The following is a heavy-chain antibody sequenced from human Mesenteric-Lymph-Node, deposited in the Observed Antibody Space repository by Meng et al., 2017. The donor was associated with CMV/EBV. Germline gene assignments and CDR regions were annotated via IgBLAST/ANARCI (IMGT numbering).Heavy chain of an antibody. CDR3: ARRVYGYGPFDY. CDR2: IYHTGST. D-gene: IGHD5-18*01. Sequence: SETLSLTCTVSGGSISSFYRSWIRQPPGKGLEWIGYIYHTGSTNYSPSLKSRVTISVDTSKNQFSLKLSSVTAADTAVYYCARRVYGYGPFDYWGQGTLVTVSS. J-gene: IGHJ4*02. V-gene: IGHV4-59*01. CDR1: GGSISSFY.